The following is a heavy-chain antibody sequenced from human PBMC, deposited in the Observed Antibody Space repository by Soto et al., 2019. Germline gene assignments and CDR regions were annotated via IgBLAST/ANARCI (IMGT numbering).Heavy chain of an antibody. D-gene: IGHD3-22*01. CDR2: ISSSGSTI. CDR3: ARPALYSYDTSDNWSY. V-gene: IGHV3-11*01. J-gene: IGHJ4*02. Sequence: GGSLRLSCAASGFTFSDDYLSWIRQAPGKGLEWVSYISSSGSTIYYADSVKGRFTISRDNAKNSLYLQMNSLRAEDTAVYYCARPALYSYDTSDNWSYWGQGTQVTVAS. CDR1: GFTFSDDY.